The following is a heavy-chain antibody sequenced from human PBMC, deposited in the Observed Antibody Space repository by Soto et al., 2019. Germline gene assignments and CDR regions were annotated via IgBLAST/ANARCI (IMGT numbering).Heavy chain of an antibody. D-gene: IGHD5-12*01. CDR3: ARGQIFGFSDYEPLGGLDF. J-gene: IGHJ4*02. V-gene: IGHV1-8*01. CDR2: MNANSGNT. Sequence: QVQLVQSGAEVKKPGASLKVSCKASGYGFTNNDINWVLQATGQGLEWMGWMNANSGNTGYAQKFQGRLTMTWSTSTGTAYMELNSLRSDDTAVYFCARGQIFGFSDYEPLGGLDFLGQGTPVTVSS. CDR1: GYGFTNND.